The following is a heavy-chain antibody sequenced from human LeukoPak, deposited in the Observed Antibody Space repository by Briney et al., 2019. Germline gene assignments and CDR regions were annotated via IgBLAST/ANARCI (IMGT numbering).Heavy chain of an antibody. J-gene: IGHJ3*02. Sequence: ASVKVSCKASGYTFTSYGISWVRQAPGQGLEWMGWISAYNGNTNYAQKLQGRVTMTTDTSTSTAYMELRSLRSDDTAVYYCAREPHYYDSSGSNDAFDIWGQGTMVTVSS. CDR1: GYTFTSYG. D-gene: IGHD3-22*01. CDR2: ISAYNGNT. V-gene: IGHV1-18*01. CDR3: AREPHYYDSSGSNDAFDI.